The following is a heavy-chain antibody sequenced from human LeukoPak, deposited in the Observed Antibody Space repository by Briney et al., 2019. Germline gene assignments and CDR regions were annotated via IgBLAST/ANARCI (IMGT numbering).Heavy chain of an antibody. CDR2: IYTSGST. J-gene: IGHJ4*02. CDR1: GGSISSGSYY. V-gene: IGHV4-61*02. CDR3: ARVSFYDRDY. D-gene: IGHD3-22*01. Sequence: PSETLSLTCTVSGGSISSGSYYWSWIRQPAGKGLEWIGRIYTSGSTNYNPSLKSRVTISVDTSKNQFSLKLSSVTAADTAVYYCARVSFYDRDYWGQGTLVTVSS.